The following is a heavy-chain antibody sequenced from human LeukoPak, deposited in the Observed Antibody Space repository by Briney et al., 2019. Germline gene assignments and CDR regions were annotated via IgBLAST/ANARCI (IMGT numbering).Heavy chain of an antibody. CDR1: GGTFSSYA. CDR3: AGGGSPGKNDNYYFDY. Sequence: ASVKVSCKASGGTFSSYAISWVRQAPGQGLEWMGGIIPIFGTANYAQKFQGRVTITADESTSTAYMELSSLRSEDTAVYYCAGGGSPGKNDNYYFDYWGQGTLVTVSS. V-gene: IGHV1-69*13. D-gene: IGHD1-1*01. CDR2: IIPIFGTA. J-gene: IGHJ4*02.